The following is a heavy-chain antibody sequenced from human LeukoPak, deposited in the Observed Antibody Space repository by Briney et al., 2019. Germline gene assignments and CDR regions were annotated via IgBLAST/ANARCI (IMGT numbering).Heavy chain of an antibody. D-gene: IGHD3-22*01. Sequence: SETLSLTCTVSGRSISSGDYYWSWIRQPPGKGLEWIGYTYYSGSTYYNPSLKSRATISVDTSKNQFSLKLTSVTAADTAVYYCARPYYYDSRIDPWGQGTLVTVSS. CDR1: GRSISSGDYY. CDR3: ARPYYYDSRIDP. V-gene: IGHV4-30-4*01. J-gene: IGHJ5*02. CDR2: TYYSGST.